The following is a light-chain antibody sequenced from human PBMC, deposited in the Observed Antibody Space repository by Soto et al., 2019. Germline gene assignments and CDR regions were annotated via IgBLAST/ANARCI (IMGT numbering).Light chain of an antibody. V-gene: IGKV3-11*01. CDR3: QQRTNWLT. CDR2: DTS. CDR1: QSVSDY. J-gene: IGKJ4*01. Sequence: EIVLTQSPATLSLSPGERATLSCRASQSVSDYIAWYQQKPGQAPRLLIYDTSNRATGVPARFSSSGSGTDFTLTISNLEPEDFAVYYCQQRTNWLTFGGGTKVEIK.